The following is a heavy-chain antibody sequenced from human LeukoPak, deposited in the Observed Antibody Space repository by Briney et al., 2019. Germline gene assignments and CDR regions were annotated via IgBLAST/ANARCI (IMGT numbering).Heavy chain of an antibody. CDR1: GYTFTSNG. V-gene: IGHV1-2*02. CDR2: INPNSGGT. D-gene: IGHD3-22*01. CDR3: ARDWNGVYYDSSGYYYVSPIFDY. Sequence: GASVKVSCKASGYTFTSNGISWVRQAPGQGLEWMGWINPNSGGTNYAQKFQGRVTMTRDTSISTAYMELSRLRSDDTAVYYCARDWNGVYYDSSGYYYVSPIFDYWGQGTLVTVSS. J-gene: IGHJ4*02.